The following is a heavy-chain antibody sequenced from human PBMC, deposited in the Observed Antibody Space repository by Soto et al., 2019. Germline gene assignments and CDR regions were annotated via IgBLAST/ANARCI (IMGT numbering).Heavy chain of an antibody. D-gene: IGHD5-12*01. J-gene: IGHJ6*03. CDR1: GGSISRYY. Sequence: SETLSLTCTVSGGSISRYYWILIRQPPGKRLEWIGYIYYSVSTNYNPSLKSRVTISVDTSKNQFSLKLSSVTAADTAVYYCARATSGYDRYYYYYMDVWGKGTTVTVSS. V-gene: IGHV4-59*01. CDR2: IYYSVST. CDR3: ARATSGYDRYYYYYMDV.